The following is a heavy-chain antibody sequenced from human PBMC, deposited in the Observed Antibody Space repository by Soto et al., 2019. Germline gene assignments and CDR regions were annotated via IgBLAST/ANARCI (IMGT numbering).Heavy chain of an antibody. V-gene: IGHV3-33*01. D-gene: IGHD5-12*01. Sequence: QVQLEESGGGAVQPGTSLRLSCAASGFTVNTFGMHWVRQAPGKGLEWVAVIWYDGSNTCYAESVKGRFNISRDKSKNTLYLQMSSLRAEDTAVYYCARDEAPSERGFSGFDHWGQGTLVTVSS. J-gene: IGHJ5*02. CDR2: IWYDGSNT. CDR1: GFTVNTFG. CDR3: ARDEAPSERGFSGFDH.